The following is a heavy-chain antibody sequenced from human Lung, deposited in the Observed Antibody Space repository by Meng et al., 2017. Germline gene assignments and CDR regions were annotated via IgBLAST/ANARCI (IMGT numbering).Heavy chain of an antibody. Sequence: GGSLRPSCKGSGYSFTSYWIGWVRQMPGKGLEWRGIIYPGDADTRYSPSFQGQVTISADKSISTAYLQWSSLKTSDTAVYYCARLDGYCSGGSCYRYYYYGMDVWGQGTTVTVSS. CDR3: ARLDGYCSGGSCYRYYYYGMDV. J-gene: IGHJ6*02. CDR1: GYSFTSYW. V-gene: IGHV5-51*01. D-gene: IGHD2-15*01. CDR2: IYPGDADT.